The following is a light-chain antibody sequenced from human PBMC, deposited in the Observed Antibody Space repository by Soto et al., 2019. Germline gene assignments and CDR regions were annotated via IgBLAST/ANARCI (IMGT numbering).Light chain of an antibody. V-gene: IGKV3-15*01. J-gene: IGKJ5*01. CDR1: QTVSRN. CDR3: QQYNNWPS. Sequence: EVVMPQSPATLSVSPGERATLSCRASQTVSRNLAWYQQRPGQAPRLLIYDISNRAAGVPARFSGSGSETEFTLTIRSLQSEDFAVYFCQQYNNWPSVGQGTRLEIK. CDR2: DIS.